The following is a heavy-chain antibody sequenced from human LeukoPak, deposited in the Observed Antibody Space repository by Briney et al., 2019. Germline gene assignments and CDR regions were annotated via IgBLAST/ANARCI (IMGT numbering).Heavy chain of an antibody. CDR3: AKDLYAGGYMDV. D-gene: IGHD3-16*01. J-gene: IGHJ6*03. V-gene: IGHV3-23*01. CDR1: GFTFSSYG. CDR2: ISGSGGST. Sequence: GGSLRLSCAASGFTFSSYGMSWVRQAPGKGLEWVSAISGSGGSTYYADSVKGRFTISRDNSKNTLYLQMNSLRAEDTAVYYCAKDLYAGGYMDVWGKGTTVTISS.